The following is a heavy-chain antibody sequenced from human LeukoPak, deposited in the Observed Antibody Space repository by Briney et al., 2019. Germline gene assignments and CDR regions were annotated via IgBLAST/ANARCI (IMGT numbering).Heavy chain of an antibody. CDR1: GYTFTDYY. J-gene: IGHJ4*02. V-gene: IGHV1-2*02. D-gene: IGHD3-22*01. CDR2: INPNSGGT. CDR3: ARASYYYDSSGYPGYYFDY. Sequence: ASVKVSCKASGYTFTDYYMHWVRQAPGQGLEWMGWINPNSGGTNYAQKFQGRVTMTRDTSISTAYMELSRLRSDDTAVYYCARASYYYDSSGYPGYYFDYWGQGTLVTVSS.